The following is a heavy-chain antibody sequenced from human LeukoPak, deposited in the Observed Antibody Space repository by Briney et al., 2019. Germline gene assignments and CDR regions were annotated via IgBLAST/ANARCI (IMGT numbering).Heavy chain of an antibody. V-gene: IGHV3-33*06. CDR2: IWYDGSNK. J-gene: IGHJ4*02. Sequence: PGRSLRLSCAASGFTFSSYGMHWVRQAPGKGLEWVAVIWYDGSNKYYADSVKGRFTISRDNSKNTLYLQMNSLRAEDTAVYNCAKGMRVVVPAAMDYWGQGTLVTVSS. CDR3: AKGMRVVVPAAMDY. D-gene: IGHD2-2*01. CDR1: GFTFSSYG.